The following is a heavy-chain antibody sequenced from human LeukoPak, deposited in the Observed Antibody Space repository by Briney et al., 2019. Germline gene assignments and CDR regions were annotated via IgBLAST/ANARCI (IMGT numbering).Heavy chain of an antibody. V-gene: IGHV3-48*03. J-gene: IGHJ6*03. CDR2: ISSSGSTI. CDR1: GFTFSSYE. Sequence: PGGSLRLSCAASGFTFSSYEMNWVRQAPGKGLEWVSYISSSGSTIYYADSVKGRFTISRDNAKNSLYLQMNSLRAEDTAVYYCARNYGSGSYYFEYYYYYMDVWGKGTTVTISS. D-gene: IGHD3-10*01. CDR3: ARNYGSGSYYFEYYYYYMDV.